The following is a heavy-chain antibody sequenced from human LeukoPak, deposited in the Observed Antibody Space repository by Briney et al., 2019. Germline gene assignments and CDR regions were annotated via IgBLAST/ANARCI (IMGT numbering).Heavy chain of an antibody. V-gene: IGHV3-11*01. CDR1: GFTFSDYY. J-gene: IGHJ5*02. CDR2: ISSSGDTM. Sequence: PGGSLRLSCAASGFTFSDYYMTWIRQAPGKGLEWPSYISSSGDTMYYADSVKGRFTISRDNAKHSLYLQMNSLRAEDTALYYCARDDCSGGTCYPDPWGQGTLVIVSS. CDR3: ARDDCSGGTCYPDP. D-gene: IGHD2-15*01.